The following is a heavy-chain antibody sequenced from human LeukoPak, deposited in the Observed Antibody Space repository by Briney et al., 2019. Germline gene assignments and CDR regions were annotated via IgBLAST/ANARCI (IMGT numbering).Heavy chain of an antibody. CDR3: VGEPWGSYYIYFDY. CDR2: INSDGSST. J-gene: IGHJ4*02. V-gene: IGHV3-74*01. CDR1: GFTFSSYW. D-gene: IGHD3-10*01. Sequence: GGSLRLSCAASGFTFSSYWMHWVRQAPGKGLVWVSRINSDGSSTSYADSVKGRFTISRDNAKNTLYLQMNSLRAEDTAVYYCVGEPWGSYYIYFDYWGQGTLVTVSS.